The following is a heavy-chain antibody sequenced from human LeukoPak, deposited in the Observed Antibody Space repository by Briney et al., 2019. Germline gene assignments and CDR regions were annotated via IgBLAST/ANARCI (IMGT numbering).Heavy chain of an antibody. CDR2: ISSSGSTI. Sequence: GGSLRLSCAASGFTFSDYYMSWIRQAPGKGLEWVSYISSSGSTIYYADSVKGRFTISRDNAKNSLYLQMNGLRAGDTAVYYCARVWEFVNILDYGDYVDYWGQGTLVTVSS. CDR1: GFTFSDYY. J-gene: IGHJ4*02. D-gene: IGHD4-17*01. CDR3: ARVWEFVNILDYGDYVDY. V-gene: IGHV3-11*04.